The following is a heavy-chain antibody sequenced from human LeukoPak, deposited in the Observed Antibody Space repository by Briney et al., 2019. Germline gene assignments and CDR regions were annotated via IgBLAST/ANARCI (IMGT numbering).Heavy chain of an antibody. D-gene: IGHD2-2*01. V-gene: IGHV4-59*01. CDR2: IYYSGST. Sequence: SETLSLTCTVSGGSISSYYWSWIRQPPGKGLEWIGYIYYSGSTNYNPSLKSRVTISVDTSKNQFSLKLSSVTAADTAVYYCARVSYYCSSTSCYSEFDPWGQGTLVTVSS. CDR3: ARVSYYCSSTSCYSEFDP. J-gene: IGHJ5*02. CDR1: GGSISSYY.